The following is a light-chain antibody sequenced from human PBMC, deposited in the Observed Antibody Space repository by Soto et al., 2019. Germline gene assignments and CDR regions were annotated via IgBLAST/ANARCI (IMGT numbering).Light chain of an antibody. CDR2: KAS. CDR1: QTISSW. Sequence: EIQMTQAPSTLSGSVGDRVAIACRASQTISSWLAWHQQKPGKAPKLLIYKASTLKSGVPSRFSGSGSGTEFTLTISSLQPDDFATYYCQHYNSYSEAFGQGTKVDI. CDR3: QHYNSYSEA. J-gene: IGKJ1*01. V-gene: IGKV1-5*03.